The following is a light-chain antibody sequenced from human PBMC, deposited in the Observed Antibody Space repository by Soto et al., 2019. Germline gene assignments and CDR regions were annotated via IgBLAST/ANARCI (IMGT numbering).Light chain of an antibody. V-gene: IGKV1-39*01. CDR3: QQSYTAPFT. CDR2: SAS. CDR1: QSIGTS. J-gene: IGKJ3*01. Sequence: DFPMTQSPSSLSASVGDRVSITCRASQSIGTSLNWYQQKPGKAPKLLIYSASTLQGGGPSRFSGSGSGTEFTLTISSLQPEDFATYYCQQSYTAPFTFGPGTKVDVK.